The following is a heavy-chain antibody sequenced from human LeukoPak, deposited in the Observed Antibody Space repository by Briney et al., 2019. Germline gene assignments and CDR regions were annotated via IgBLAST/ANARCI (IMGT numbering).Heavy chain of an antibody. CDR2: IRQDGSDK. D-gene: IGHD4-17*01. CDR1: GFTFSSYW. J-gene: IGHJ4*02. Sequence: PGGSLRLSCAASGFTFSSYWMSWVRQAPGKGLEWVANIRQDGSDKYYVDSVKGRFTISRDNAKNSLYLQMNSLRAEDTAVYYCANEIRPNDYWGQGTQVTVSS. CDR3: ANEIRPNDY. V-gene: IGHV3-7*01.